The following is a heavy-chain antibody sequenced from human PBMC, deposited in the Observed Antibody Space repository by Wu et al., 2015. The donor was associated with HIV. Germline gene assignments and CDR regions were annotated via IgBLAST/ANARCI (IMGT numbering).Heavy chain of an antibody. CDR2: INPSGGST. CDR1: GYTFTSYY. Sequence: QVQLVQSGAEVKKPGASVKVSCKASGYTFTSYYMHWVRQAPGQGLEWMGIINPSGGSTSYAQKFQGRVTMTRDTSTSTVYMELSSLRSEDTAVYYCARGSSIFGVATMATDAFDIWGQGTMVTVSS. CDR3: ARGSSIFGVATMATDAFDI. V-gene: IGHV1-46*03. D-gene: IGHD3-3*01. J-gene: IGHJ3*02.